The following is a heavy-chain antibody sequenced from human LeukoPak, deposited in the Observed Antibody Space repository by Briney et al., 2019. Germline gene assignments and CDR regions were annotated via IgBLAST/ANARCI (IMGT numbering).Heavy chain of an antibody. V-gene: IGHV4-59*01. J-gene: IGHJ5*02. CDR1: GGSISSYY. D-gene: IGHD3-9*01. Sequence: PSETLSLTCTVSGGSISSYYWSWIRQPPGKGLEWIGDIYYSGSTNYNPSLKSRVTISVDTSKNQFSLKLSSVTAADTAVYYCARDQMYYDILTGYRGGWFDPWGQGTLVTVSS. CDR3: ARDQMYYDILTGYRGGWFDP. CDR2: IYYSGST.